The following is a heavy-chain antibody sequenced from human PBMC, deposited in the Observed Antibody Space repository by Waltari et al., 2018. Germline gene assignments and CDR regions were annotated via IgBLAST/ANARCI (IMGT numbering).Heavy chain of an antibody. Sequence: QVQLQESGPGLVKPSETLSLTCAVSGYSISSGYYWGWIRQPPGKGLEWIGSIYHSGSTDYNPSLKSRVTISVDTSKNQFSLKLSSVTAADTAVYYCARDPRIVATGPDAFDIWGQGTMVTVSS. CDR2: IYHSGST. D-gene: IGHD5-12*01. V-gene: IGHV4-38-2*02. CDR3: ARDPRIVATGPDAFDI. J-gene: IGHJ3*02. CDR1: GYSISSGYY.